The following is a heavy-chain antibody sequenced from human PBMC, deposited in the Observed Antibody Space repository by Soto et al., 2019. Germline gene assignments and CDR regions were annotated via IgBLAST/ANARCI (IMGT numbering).Heavy chain of an antibody. CDR2: IIPIFGTA. D-gene: IGHD1-1*01. Sequence: ASVKVSCKASGCTFSSYAISCVRQAPGQGLEWMGGIIPIFGTANYAQKFQGRVTITADESTSTAYMELSSLRSEDTAVYYCARAETGPGSGWGQGTLVTVSS. J-gene: IGHJ4*02. CDR3: ARAETGPGSG. CDR1: GCTFSSYA. V-gene: IGHV1-69*13.